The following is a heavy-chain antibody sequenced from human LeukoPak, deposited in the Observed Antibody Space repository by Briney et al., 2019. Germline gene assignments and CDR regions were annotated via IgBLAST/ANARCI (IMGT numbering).Heavy chain of an antibody. CDR1: GFTFSSYG. J-gene: IGHJ3*02. CDR3: ARERPWSSSWDFDI. D-gene: IGHD6-13*01. CDR2: IWYDGSNK. Sequence: PGGSLRLSCAASGFTFSSYGMRWVRQAPGKGLEWVAVIWYDGSNKYYADSVKGRFTISRDNSKNTLYLQMNSPRAEDTAVYYCARERPWSSSWDFDIWGQGTMVTVSS. V-gene: IGHV3-33*08.